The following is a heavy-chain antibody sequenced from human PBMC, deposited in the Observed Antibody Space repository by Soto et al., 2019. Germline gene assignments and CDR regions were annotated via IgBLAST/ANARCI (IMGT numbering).Heavy chain of an antibody. D-gene: IGHD2-21*01. Sequence: EVQLLESGGGLVQPGGSLRLSCAASGFTFSSYAMSWVRQAPGKGLEWVSAISGSGGSTYYADSVKGRFTISRDNSKNTLYLQMNSLRAEDTAVYYCAARPQPSMTHNWFDPWGQGTLVTVSS. CDR3: AARPQPSMTHNWFDP. CDR2: ISGSGGST. J-gene: IGHJ5*02. CDR1: GFTFSSYA. V-gene: IGHV3-23*01.